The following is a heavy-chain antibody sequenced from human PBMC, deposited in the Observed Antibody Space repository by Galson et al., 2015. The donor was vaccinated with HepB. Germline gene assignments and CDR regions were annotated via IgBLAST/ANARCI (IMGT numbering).Heavy chain of an antibody. CDR3: ARGGDFGGHSLRVRGDCFDD. J-gene: IGHJ4*02. CDR1: GDSITRGNYY. V-gene: IGHV4-31*03. CDR2: IYYSGST. Sequence: TLSLTCTVSGDSITRGNYYWSWIRRHPKKGLEWIGHIYYSGSTYYNPSLKSRLTILVDRSKNQFSLKLKSVTAADTAVYYCARGGDFGGHSLRVRGDCFDDWGQGILVTVSS. D-gene: IGHD4-23*01.